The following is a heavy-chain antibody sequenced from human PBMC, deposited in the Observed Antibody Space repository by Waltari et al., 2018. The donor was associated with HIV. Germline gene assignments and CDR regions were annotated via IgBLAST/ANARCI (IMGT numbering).Heavy chain of an antibody. D-gene: IGHD5-12*01. V-gene: IGHV2-26*01. CDR2: IFSNDEK. CDR3: ARIVATIGGWDYYYGMDV. Sequence: VTLKESGPVLVKPTETLTLTCTVSGFSLSNARMGVSWIRQPPGKALEWLAHIFSNDEKSYSTSLKSRLTITKDTSKSQVVLTMTNMDPVDTATYYCARIVATIGGWDYYYGMDVWGQGTTVTVSS. J-gene: IGHJ6*02. CDR1: GFSLSNARMG.